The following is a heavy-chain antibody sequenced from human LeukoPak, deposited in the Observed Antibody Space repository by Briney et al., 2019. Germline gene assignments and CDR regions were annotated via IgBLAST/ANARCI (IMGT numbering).Heavy chain of an antibody. CDR3: ARDLRVGSSWYYYYYGMDV. D-gene: IGHD6-13*01. CDR2: IIPILGIA. Sequence: SVKVSCKASGGTFSSYAISWVRQAPGQGLEWMGRIIPILGIANYAQKFQGRVTITADKSTSTAYMELRSLRSDDTAVYYCARDLRVGSSWYYYYYGMDVWGQGTTVTVSS. CDR1: GGTFSSYA. V-gene: IGHV1-69*04. J-gene: IGHJ6*02.